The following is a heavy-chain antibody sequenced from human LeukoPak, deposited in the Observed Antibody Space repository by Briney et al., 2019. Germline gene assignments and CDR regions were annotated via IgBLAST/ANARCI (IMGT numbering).Heavy chain of an antibody. CDR2: ISSSSSYI. D-gene: IGHD6-13*01. CDR1: GFTFSSYS. CDR3: AREEAGRGPPDY. Sequence: GGSLRLSCAASGFTFSSYSMNWVRQAPGKGLEWVSSISSSSSYIYYADSVKGRFTISRDNAKNSLYLQMNSLRAEDTAVYYCAREEAGRGPPDYWGQGTLVTVSS. J-gene: IGHJ4*02. V-gene: IGHV3-21*01.